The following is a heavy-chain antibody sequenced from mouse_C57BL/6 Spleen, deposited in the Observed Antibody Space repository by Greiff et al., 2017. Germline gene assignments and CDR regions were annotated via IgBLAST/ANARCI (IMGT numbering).Heavy chain of an antibody. V-gene: IGHV5-16*01. D-gene: IGHD1-1*01. CDR1: GFTFSDYY. Sequence: EVKLMESEGGLVQPGSSMKLSCTASGFTFSDYYMAWVRQVPEKGLEWVANINYDGSSTYYLDSLKSRFIISRDNAKNILYLQMSSLKSEDTATYYCARDGLYGSSYDYAMDYWGQGTSVTVSS. CDR3: ARDGLYGSSYDYAMDY. CDR2: INYDGSST. J-gene: IGHJ4*01.